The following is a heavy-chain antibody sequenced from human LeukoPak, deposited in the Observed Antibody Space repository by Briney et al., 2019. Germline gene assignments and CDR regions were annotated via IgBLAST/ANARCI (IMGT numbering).Heavy chain of an antibody. CDR3: ARDVFHGYSYAVDTGD. Sequence: PSETLSLTCTVSGYSISSGYYWGWIRQPPGKGLEWIGSIYHSGSTYYNPFLKSRVTISVDTSKNQFSLKLSSVTAADTAVYYCARDVFHGYSYAVDTGDWGQGTLVTVSS. D-gene: IGHD5-18*01. V-gene: IGHV4-38-2*02. J-gene: IGHJ4*02. CDR1: GYSISSGYY. CDR2: IYHSGST.